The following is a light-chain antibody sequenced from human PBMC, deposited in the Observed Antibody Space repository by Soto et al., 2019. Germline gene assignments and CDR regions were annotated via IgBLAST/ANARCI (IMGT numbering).Light chain of an antibody. CDR3: GTWDSSLNVGV. Sequence: QSVLTQPPSVSAAPGQKVTISCSGSSSNIANNFVSWYQQLPGTAPKLLIYENNKRPSGIPDRFSGSKSDTSATLGIAGLQTGDEADYYCGTWDSSLNVGVFGGGTKLTLL. J-gene: IGLJ3*02. CDR2: ENN. V-gene: IGLV1-51*02. CDR1: SSNIANNF.